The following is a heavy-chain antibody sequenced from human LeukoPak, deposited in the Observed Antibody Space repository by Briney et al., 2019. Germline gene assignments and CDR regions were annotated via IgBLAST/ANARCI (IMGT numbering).Heavy chain of an antibody. Sequence: SETLSLTCTVSRGSINNYYWSWIRQPPGKGLEWIGYILSGGSTNYNPSVKSRVTISVDTSKNQFSLKLSSVTAADTAVYYCARTNQISETAFDIWGQGTMVIVSS. V-gene: IGHV4-59*01. J-gene: IGHJ3*02. CDR1: RGSINNYY. CDR3: ARTNQISETAFDI. D-gene: IGHD1-14*01. CDR2: ILSGGST.